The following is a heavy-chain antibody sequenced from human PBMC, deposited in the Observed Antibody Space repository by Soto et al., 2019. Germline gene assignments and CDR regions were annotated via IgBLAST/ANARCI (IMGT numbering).Heavy chain of an antibody. D-gene: IGHD5-12*01. Sequence: QVQLQVSGPGLVKPSATLSLSCTVSTGSTNSFYWSWIRQPPGKGLQWLGYFFYTGSTNHNPSLKSRVTISLDMSSNQFSLRLSSVTAADTAMYYCARSRDGYNLNPIDQWGQGLLVTVPS. CDR1: TGSTNSFY. CDR2: FFYTGST. V-gene: IGHV4-59*01. J-gene: IGHJ4*02. CDR3: ARSRDGYNLNPIDQ.